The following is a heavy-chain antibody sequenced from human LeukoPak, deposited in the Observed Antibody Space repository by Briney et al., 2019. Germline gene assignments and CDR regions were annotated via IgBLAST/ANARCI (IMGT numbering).Heavy chain of an antibody. D-gene: IGHD1-1*01. CDR2: VSGSDGST. CDR1: GFTFSSSA. CDR3: AKDGRSTTPGY. Sequence: GGSLRLSCEASGFTFSSSAMSWVRQAPGRGLEWVSTVSGSDGSTYYADSVKGRLTISRDNSKNTLYLQMNSLRAEDTAVYYCAKDGRSTTPGYWGQGTLVTVST. J-gene: IGHJ4*01. V-gene: IGHV3-23*01.